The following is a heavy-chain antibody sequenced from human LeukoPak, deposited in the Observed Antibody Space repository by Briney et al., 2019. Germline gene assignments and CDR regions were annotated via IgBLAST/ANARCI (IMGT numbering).Heavy chain of an antibody. J-gene: IGHJ4*02. CDR2: IKQDGSEK. V-gene: IGHV3-7*03. D-gene: IGHD3-16*01. CDR3: AMGDAMDY. Sequence: GGSLRLSCAPSGFSLSSYWMYWVRQAPGKGLEWVANIKQDGSEKYHVDSVKGRFTISRDNAKYSLYLQMTSLRAEDTAVYYCAMGDAMDYWGQGTLVTASS. CDR1: GFSLSSYW.